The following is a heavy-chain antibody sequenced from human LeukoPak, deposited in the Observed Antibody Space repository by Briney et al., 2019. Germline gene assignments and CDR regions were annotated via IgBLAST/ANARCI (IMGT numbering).Heavy chain of an antibody. V-gene: IGHV4-38-2*02. J-gene: IGHJ3*02. D-gene: IGHD3-10*01. CDR3: AKSNGYGLVDI. CDR2: IYHGGRT. Sequence: SETLSLTCTVSGYSISSGYYWGWIRQTPGKGLEWIGYIYHGGRTDYNPSLKSRVTISVDTSRNQFSLKLNSVTAADTAVYYCAKSNGYGLVDIWGQGTVVTVSS. CDR1: GYSISSGYY.